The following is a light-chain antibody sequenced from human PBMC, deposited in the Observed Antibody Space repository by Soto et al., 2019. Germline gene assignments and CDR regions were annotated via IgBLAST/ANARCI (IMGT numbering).Light chain of an antibody. V-gene: IGKV2-30*02. Sequence: DVLMTQSPLSLPVTIGQPASISCKSSQSLVHSDGNTYLSWFQQRPGQSPRRLICKVSNRDSAVPDRFSGSGSGTDFTLKISRVEAEDVGVYYCLQGTHWPPTFGGGTKVEIK. CDR2: KVS. CDR3: LQGTHWPPT. J-gene: IGKJ4*01. CDR1: QSLVHSDGNTY.